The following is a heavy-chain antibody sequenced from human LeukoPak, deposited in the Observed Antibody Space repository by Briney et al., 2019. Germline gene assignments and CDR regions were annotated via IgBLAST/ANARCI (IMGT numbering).Heavy chain of an antibody. CDR1: GGSISGQY. V-gene: IGHV4-59*11. Sequence: SETLSLTCTVSGGSISGQYWSWIRQPPGKGLEWIGFVSYSGSTNYNPSLNGRVTISLDTSKNQFSLRLSSVTAADTAVYYCARLQGDSTAVFDYWGQGTLVSVSS. D-gene: IGHD2-21*01. CDR3: ARLQGDSTAVFDY. CDR2: VSYSGST. J-gene: IGHJ4*02.